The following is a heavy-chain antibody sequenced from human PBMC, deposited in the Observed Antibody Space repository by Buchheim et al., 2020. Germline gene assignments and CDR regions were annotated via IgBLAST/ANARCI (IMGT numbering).Heavy chain of an antibody. CDR3: ASQSDYYDILTGYYWPNGMDV. Sequence: QVQLQESGPGLVKPSQTLSLTCTVSGGSISSGGYYWSWIRQHPGKGLEWIGYIYYSGSTYYNPSLKSRVTTSVDTSKNQFSLKLSSVTAADTAVYYCASQSDYYDILTGYYWPNGMDVWGQGTT. CDR1: GGSISSGGYY. J-gene: IGHJ6*02. V-gene: IGHV4-31*03. D-gene: IGHD3-9*01. CDR2: IYYSGST.